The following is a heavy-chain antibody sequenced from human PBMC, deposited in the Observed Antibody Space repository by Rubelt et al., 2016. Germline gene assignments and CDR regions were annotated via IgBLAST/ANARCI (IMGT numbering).Heavy chain of an antibody. D-gene: IGHD6-6*01. CDR2: IYSSGST. CDR1: GGSISSGGYY. CDR3: ARHSSSLEGYYGMDV. V-gene: IGHV4-39*01. J-gene: IGHJ6*02. Sequence: QLQLQESGPGLVKPSETLSLTCTVSGGSISSGGYYWVWIRQPPGKGLEWIGNIYSSGSTYYNPSLKSRLTISIDTSKNQFALKLTLVTAADTAVYYCARHSSSLEGYYGMDVWGQGTTVTVSS.